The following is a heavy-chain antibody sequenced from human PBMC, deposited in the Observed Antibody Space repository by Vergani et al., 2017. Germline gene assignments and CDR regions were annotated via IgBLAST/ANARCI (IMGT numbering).Heavy chain of an antibody. J-gene: IGHJ4*02. Sequence: EVQLVESGGGLVPPGGSLRLSCAASGFTFSSYWMSWVRTAPGKGLAWVSAISGSGGSTYYADSVKGRFTISRDNSKNTLYLQMNSLRAEDTAVYYCAKQSVAVAGRRGAGFDYWGQGTLVTVSS. CDR3: AKQSVAVAGRRGAGFDY. CDR2: ISGSGGST. V-gene: IGHV3-23*04. CDR1: GFTFSSYW. D-gene: IGHD6-19*01.